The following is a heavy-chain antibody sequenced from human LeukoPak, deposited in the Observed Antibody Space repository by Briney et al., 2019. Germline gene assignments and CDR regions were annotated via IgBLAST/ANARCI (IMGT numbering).Heavy chain of an antibody. D-gene: IGHD3-3*01. CDR2: ISYSGRT. J-gene: IGHJ3*02. Sequence: SETLCLTCTVSGGSISSSDYSWGWIRQPPGKGLEWIASISYSGRTYYTPSLKSRVTISVDTSKNQFSLKLSSVTAADTAVYYCARDRGARAGVVIFGGSNDAFDIWGQGTMVTVSS. CDR1: GGSISSSDYS. CDR3: ARDRGARAGVVIFGGSNDAFDI. V-gene: IGHV4-39*07.